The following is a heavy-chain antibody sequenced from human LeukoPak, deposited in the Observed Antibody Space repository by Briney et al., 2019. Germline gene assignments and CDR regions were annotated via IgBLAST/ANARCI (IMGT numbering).Heavy chain of an antibody. CDR3: ARSDCSSTSCQKGPDY. D-gene: IGHD2-2*01. CDR1: GFTLSNYW. V-gene: IGHV3-9*01. Sequence: GGSLRLSCAASGFTLSNYWMHWVRQAPGKGLEWVSGISWNSGSIGYADSVKGRFTISRDNAKNSLYLQMNSLRAEDTALYYCARSDCSSTSCQKGPDYWGQGTLVTVSS. J-gene: IGHJ4*02. CDR2: ISWNSGSI.